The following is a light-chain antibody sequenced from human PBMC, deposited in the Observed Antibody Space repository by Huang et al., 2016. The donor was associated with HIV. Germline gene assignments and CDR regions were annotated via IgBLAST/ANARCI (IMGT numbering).Light chain of an antibody. V-gene: IGKV1-39*01. CDR2: AAS. Sequence: DIQMTQSPSSLSASVGDRVNITCRASQSISTFLNWYQQKSGKAPKLLMYAASTLQSGVPSRFGGSGSGTVFTLSIDSLQPEDFATYYCQQSYNTPRTFGQGTNLDMK. CDR1: QSISTF. J-gene: IGKJ2*01. CDR3: QQSYNTPRT.